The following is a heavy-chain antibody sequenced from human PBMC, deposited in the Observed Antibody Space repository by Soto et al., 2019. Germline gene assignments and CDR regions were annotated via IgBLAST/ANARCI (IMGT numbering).Heavy chain of an antibody. V-gene: IGHV3-23*01. CDR3: ARRVLAASWDVFDI. CDR1: GFTFSSYA. J-gene: IGHJ3*02. CDR2: ISGSGGST. D-gene: IGHD2-15*01. Sequence: HPGGSLRLSCAASGFTFSSYAMSWVRQAPGKGLEWVSAISGSGGSTYYADSVNGRFTISRDNAKNSLYLQMNGLRAEDTAAYFCARRVLAASWDVFDIWGQGTMVTVSS.